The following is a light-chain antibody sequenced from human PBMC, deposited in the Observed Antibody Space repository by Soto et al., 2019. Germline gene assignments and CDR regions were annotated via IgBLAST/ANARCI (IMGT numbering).Light chain of an antibody. Sequence: EIVLTQSPGTLSLSLGERVTLSCRASQSVSSNYLAWYQQRPGQAPRLLIHGVSSRATGIPARFTGSGSGRDFTLTISSLEPEDSAVYYCQQYGRSPYSFGQGTKLEIK. CDR3: QQYGRSPYS. CDR1: QSVSSNY. CDR2: GVS. J-gene: IGKJ2*01. V-gene: IGKV3-20*01.